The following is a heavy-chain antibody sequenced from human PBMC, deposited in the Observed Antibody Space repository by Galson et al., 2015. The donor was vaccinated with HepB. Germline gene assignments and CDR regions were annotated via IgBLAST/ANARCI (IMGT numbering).Heavy chain of an antibody. Sequence: SLRLSCAASGFTFSSYWMSWVRQAPGKGLEWVANIKQDGSEKYYVDSVKGRFTISRDNAKNSLYLQMNSLRAEDTAVYYCARDYYDILTGLDYWGQGTLVTVSS. CDR2: IKQDGSEK. V-gene: IGHV3-7*01. CDR3: ARDYYDILTGLDY. CDR1: GFTFSSYW. D-gene: IGHD3-9*01. J-gene: IGHJ4*02.